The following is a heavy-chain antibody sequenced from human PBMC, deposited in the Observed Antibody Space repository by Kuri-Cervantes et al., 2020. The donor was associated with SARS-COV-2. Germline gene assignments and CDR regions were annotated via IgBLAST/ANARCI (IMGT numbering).Heavy chain of an antibody. V-gene: IGHV3-33*08. CDR1: GFTFSNYV. D-gene: IGHD3-16*01. J-gene: IGHJ6*03. Sequence: GESLKISCVASGFTFSNYVIHWVRQAPGKGLEWVAVIWYDGENEYYAGAVKGRFTISRDNTKNTVPLHMNSLRAEDTAMYYCARGAANYHYMDVWGKGTTVTVSS. CDR2: IWYDGENE. CDR3: ARGAANYHYMDV.